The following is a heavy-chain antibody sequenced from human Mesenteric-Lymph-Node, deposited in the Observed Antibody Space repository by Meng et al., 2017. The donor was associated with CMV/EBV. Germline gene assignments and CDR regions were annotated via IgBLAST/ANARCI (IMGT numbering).Heavy chain of an antibody. CDR2: INPNSGVT. CDR3: ARYNDRYSSGWYEGDYYYGMDV. D-gene: IGHD6-19*01. V-gene: IGHV1-2*02. J-gene: IGHJ6*02. Sequence: ASVKVSCKASGYTFSGYFVHWVRQAPGQGLEWMGWINPNSGVTNYAQMFQGRVTVTRDTSLNTAYLELRSLRSDDTAVYYCARYNDRYSSGWYEGDYYYGMDVWGQGTTVTVSS. CDR1: GYTFSGYF.